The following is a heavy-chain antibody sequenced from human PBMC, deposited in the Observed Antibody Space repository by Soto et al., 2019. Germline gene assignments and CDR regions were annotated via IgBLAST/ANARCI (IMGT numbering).Heavy chain of an antibody. V-gene: IGHV3-64D*06. D-gene: IGHD3-16*01. CDR1: GFLFSTFG. Sequence: PGGSLRLSCSASGFLFSTFGIFWARQAPGQGLECVSAIFYRGSGSYYADPVRGRFTVSRDNSKNLFYLQMSSLRVEDTALYFCVRGPSRGSWLFGALDYWGQGTQVTVSS. CDR2: IFYRGSGS. J-gene: IGHJ4*02. CDR3: VRGPSRGSWLFGALDY.